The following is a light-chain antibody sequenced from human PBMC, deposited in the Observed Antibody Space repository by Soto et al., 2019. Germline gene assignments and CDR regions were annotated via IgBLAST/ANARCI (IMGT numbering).Light chain of an antibody. CDR2: AAS. V-gene: IGKV1-39*01. J-gene: IGKJ4*01. Sequence: DIQMTQSPSSLSASVGDRVTITCRASQSISSYLNWYQQKPGKAPKLLIYAASSLQSAVPSRFSGSGSVTDFTLTISSLQPEDVATYDGQQSYSTPLTFGGGTKVEIK. CDR1: QSISSY. CDR3: QQSYSTPLT.